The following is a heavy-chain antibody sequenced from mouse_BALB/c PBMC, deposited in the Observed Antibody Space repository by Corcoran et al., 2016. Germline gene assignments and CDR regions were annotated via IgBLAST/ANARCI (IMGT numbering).Heavy chain of an antibody. D-gene: IGHD1-1*01. Sequence: DVQLQESGPGLVKPSQFLSLTCSVTGYSITSVYNWNWIRKFPGNKLEWMGYISYDGSNIYNPSLKNRIPITLDTSKNQSSLKLNSVTTEDTTTYFCTGSYASSYWGKGTTPTVSS. J-gene: IGHJ2*01. CDR3: TGSYASSY. V-gene: IGHV3-6*02. CDR2: ISYDGSN. CDR1: GYSITSVYN.